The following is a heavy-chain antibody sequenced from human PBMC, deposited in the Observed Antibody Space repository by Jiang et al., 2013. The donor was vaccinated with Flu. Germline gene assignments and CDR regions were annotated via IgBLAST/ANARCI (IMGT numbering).Heavy chain of an antibody. CDR1: GFTFSSYA. V-gene: IGHV3-23*01. D-gene: IGHD3-22*01. J-gene: IGHJ4*02. CDR2: ISGSGGST. Sequence: SGGGLVQPGGSLRLSCAASGFTFSSYAMSWVRQAPGKGLEWVSAISGSGGSTYYADSVKGRFTISRDNSKNTLYLQMNSLRAEDTAVYYCAKDDAQIYYYDSSGYVWRTQNFDYWGQGTLVTVSS. CDR3: AKDDAQIYYYDSSGYVWRTQNFDY.